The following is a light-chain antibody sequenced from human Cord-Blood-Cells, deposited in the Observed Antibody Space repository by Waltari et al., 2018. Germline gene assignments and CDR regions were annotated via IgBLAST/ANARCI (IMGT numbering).Light chain of an antibody. Sequence: QSALTQPASVSGSPGQSTTISCTGTSRDVGGYNYVPWYPQHPGKAPQLMVYDVSKRPSGVSNRFSGSKSGNTASLTISGLQAEDEADYYCSSYTSSSSWVFGGGTKLTVL. CDR3: SSYTSSSSWV. CDR2: DVS. V-gene: IGLV2-14*01. CDR1: SRDVGGYNY. J-gene: IGLJ3*02.